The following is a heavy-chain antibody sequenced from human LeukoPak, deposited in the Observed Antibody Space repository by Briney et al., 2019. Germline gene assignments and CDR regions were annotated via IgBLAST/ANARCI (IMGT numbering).Heavy chain of an antibody. J-gene: IGHJ4*02. Sequence: SETLSLTCTVSGVSISGTTYCWAWIRQPPGKGLEWIGSIYSSGHTIYNASLKSRITISVDRSENQFSLNLRSVTAADTAVYYCFADPINFDFWGQGNLVTVSS. V-gene: IGHV4-39*07. CDR1: GVSISGTTYC. CDR2: IYSSGHT. CDR3: FADPINFDF.